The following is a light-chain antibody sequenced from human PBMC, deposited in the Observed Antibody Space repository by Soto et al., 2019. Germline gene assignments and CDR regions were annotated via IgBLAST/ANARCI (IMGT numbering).Light chain of an antibody. CDR2: KAS. Sequence: DIQMTQSPSSLSASVGDRVTITGRASQSIGSWLAWHQQKPGKAPKLLIYKASSLESGVPSRFSASGSGTEFTLTISSLQPDDFATYYCQQYGSFRTFGPGTKVEVK. CDR3: QQYGSFRT. J-gene: IGKJ1*01. V-gene: IGKV1-5*03. CDR1: QSIGSW.